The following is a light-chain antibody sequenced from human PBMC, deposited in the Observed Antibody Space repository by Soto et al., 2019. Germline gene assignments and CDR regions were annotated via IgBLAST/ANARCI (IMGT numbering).Light chain of an antibody. J-gene: IGLJ1*01. Sequence: QSALTQPRSVSGSPGQSVTISCTGTSSDVGGYNYVSWYQQHPGKAPKLMIYDVSKRPSGVPDRFPGSKSGNTASLTISGLQAEDEADYYCCSYAGSYIPYVFGTGTKVTVL. CDR1: SSDVGGYNY. CDR3: CSYAGSYIPYV. V-gene: IGLV2-11*01. CDR2: DVS.